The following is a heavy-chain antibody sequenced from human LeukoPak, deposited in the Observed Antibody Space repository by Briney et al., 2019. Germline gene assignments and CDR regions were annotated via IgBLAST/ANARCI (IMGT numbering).Heavy chain of an antibody. D-gene: IGHD2-2*01. CDR3: TTDSYCSTTTCYASSNYYYGLDA. J-gene: IGHJ6*02. Sequence: GGSLRLSCAASGFTFSNAWMTWVRQAPGKGLEWVGRIYRNADGGTTDYAAPVKGRFTISRGDSKNTLYLRMNSLKTEDTAVYYCTTDSYCSTTTCYASSNYYYGLDAWGQGTSVTVSS. CDR1: GFTFSNAW. V-gene: IGHV3-15*05. CDR2: IYRNADGGTT.